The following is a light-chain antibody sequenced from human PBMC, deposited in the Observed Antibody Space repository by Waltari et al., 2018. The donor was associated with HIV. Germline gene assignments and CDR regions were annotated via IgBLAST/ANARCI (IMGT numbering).Light chain of an antibody. CDR2: VAS. CDR3: QQTNGIREFT. Sequence: DIQMTQSPSSLSASVGDRVTITCRTSQSIGSYINWYQQKPGKAPKLLIYVASFLHSGVPSRFSGSGSGTHFTLTISSLQIDDFATYYCQQTNGIREFTFGQGTKLEIK. J-gene: IGKJ2*01. CDR1: QSIGSY. V-gene: IGKV1-39*01.